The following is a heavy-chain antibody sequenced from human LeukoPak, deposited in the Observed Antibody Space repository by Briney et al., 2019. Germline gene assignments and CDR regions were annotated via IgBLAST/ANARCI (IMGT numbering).Heavy chain of an antibody. J-gene: IGHJ5*02. Sequence: NHGESLKISCKGSGNSFTTYWIGWVRQMPGKGLEWMGIIYVGDSDTRYRPSFQGQVTISVDKSINTAYLQWSSLKASDTAMYYCARVVDYDTSGYQTKNWFDPWGQGTLVTVSS. V-gene: IGHV5-51*01. D-gene: IGHD3-22*01. CDR3: ARVVDYDTSGYQTKNWFDP. CDR1: GNSFTTYW. CDR2: IYVGDSDT.